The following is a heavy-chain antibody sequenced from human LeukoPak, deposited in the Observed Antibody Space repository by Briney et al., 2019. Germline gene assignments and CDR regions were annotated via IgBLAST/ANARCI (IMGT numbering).Heavy chain of an antibody. V-gene: IGHV3-23*01. CDR3: AKDRHYYDSSGYYYFDY. Sequence: GGSLRLSCAASRFTFSSYAMSWVRQAPGEGLEWVSAISGSGGSTYYADSVKGRFTISRDNSKNTLYLQMNSLRAEDTAVYYCAKDRHYYDSSGYYYFDYWGQGTLVTVSS. J-gene: IGHJ4*02. D-gene: IGHD3-22*01. CDR1: RFTFSSYA. CDR2: ISGSGGST.